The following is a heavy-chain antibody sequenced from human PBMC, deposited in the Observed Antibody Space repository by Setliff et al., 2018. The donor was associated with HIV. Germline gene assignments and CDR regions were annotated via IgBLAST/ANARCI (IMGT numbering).Heavy chain of an antibody. V-gene: IGHV1-2*04. CDR2: INPNCGGT. J-gene: IGHJ4*02. CDR1: GYTFTGYY. D-gene: IGHD3-22*01. CDR3: ARGNNSSGYWGYYFDY. Sequence: ASVKVSCKASGYTFTGYYMHWVRQAPGQGLEWMGWINPNCGGTNYAQKFQGWVTMTRDTSISTAYMELSRLRSDDTAVYYCARGNNSSGYWGYYFDYWGQGTLVTVSS.